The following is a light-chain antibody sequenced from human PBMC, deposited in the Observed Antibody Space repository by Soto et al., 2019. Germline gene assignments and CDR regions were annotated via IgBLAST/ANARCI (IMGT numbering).Light chain of an antibody. CDR3: QQYNNWRQWT. CDR1: QSVSSN. J-gene: IGKJ1*01. CDR2: GAS. Sequence: EIVMTQSPATLSVSPGERATLSCRASQSVSSNLAWYQQKPGQAPRLLIYGASNRATDIPARFSGRGSGTEFTLTISSLHSEDFAVYYCQQYNNWRQWTFGQGTKVEIK. V-gene: IGKV3-15*01.